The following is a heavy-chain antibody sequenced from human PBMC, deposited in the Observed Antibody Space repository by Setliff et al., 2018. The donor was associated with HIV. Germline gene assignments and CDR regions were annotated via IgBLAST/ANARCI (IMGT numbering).Heavy chain of an antibody. CDR2: IKSKTDGGTT. Sequence: NPGGSLRLSCAASGFTFGDYAIHWVRQAPGKGLEWVGRIKSKTDGGTTDYAAPVKGRFTISRDDSKNTLYLQMNSLKIEDTAVYYCTTGTRLVDWGQGALVTVSS. V-gene: IGHV3-15*01. CDR1: GFTFGDYA. J-gene: IGHJ4*02. D-gene: IGHD2-21*01. CDR3: TTGTRLVD.